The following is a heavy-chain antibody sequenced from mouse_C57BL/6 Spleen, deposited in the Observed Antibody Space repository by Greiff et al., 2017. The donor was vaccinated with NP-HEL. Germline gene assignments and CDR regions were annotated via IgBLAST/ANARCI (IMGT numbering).Heavy chain of an antibody. V-gene: IGHV1-80*01. CDR2: ISPGDGDT. CDR3: ARSTYYGNSYAMDY. J-gene: IGHJ4*01. Sequence: LQPSVASLVQPVASVPLSFTSSVSAFRSYWMNLVHHRPCPCLEWFGQISPGDGDTNYNGKFNGNATLTADKSSSTAYMQLSSLTSEDSAVYFCARSTYYGNSYAMDYWGQGTSVTVSS. CDR1: VSAFRSYW. D-gene: IGHD2-1*01.